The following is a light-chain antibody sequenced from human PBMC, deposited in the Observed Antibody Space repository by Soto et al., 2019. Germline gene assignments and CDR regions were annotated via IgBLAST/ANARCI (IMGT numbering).Light chain of an antibody. V-gene: IGLV2-14*01. CDR1: SSDVGGYNY. CDR2: DVS. Sequence: QSALTQPASVSGSPGQPITISCTGTSSDVGGYNYVSWYQQHPGKAPKLMIYDVSNRPSGVSNRFSGSKSGNTASLTISGLQAEDEADYYCSSYTSSSPHVFGTGTKLTVL. CDR3: SSYTSSSPHV. J-gene: IGLJ1*01.